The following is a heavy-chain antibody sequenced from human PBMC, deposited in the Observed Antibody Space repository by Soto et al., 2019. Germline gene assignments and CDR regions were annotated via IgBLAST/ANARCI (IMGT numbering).Heavy chain of an antibody. CDR1: GFTFSSYA. Sequence: GGSLRLSCAASGFTFSSYAMHWVRQAPGKGLEWVAVISYDGSNKYYADSVKGRFTISRDNSKNTLYLQMNSLRAEDTAVYYCARVYESSGYYGQPTPEPFDYWGQGTLVTVSS. CDR2: ISYDGSNK. J-gene: IGHJ4*02. CDR3: ARVYESSGYYGQPTPEPFDY. V-gene: IGHV3-30-3*01. D-gene: IGHD3-22*01.